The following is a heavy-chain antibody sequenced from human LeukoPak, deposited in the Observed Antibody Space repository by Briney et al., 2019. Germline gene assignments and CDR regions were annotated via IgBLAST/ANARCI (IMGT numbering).Heavy chain of an antibody. CDR1: GGTFSSYA. J-gene: IGHJ5*02. Sequence: SVKVSCKASGGTFSSYAISWVRQAPGQGLEWMGGIIPIFGTANYAQKFQGRVTITTDESTSTAYMELSSLRSEGTAVYYCARGTKHTSSWLVNWFDPWGQGTLVTVSS. CDR2: IIPIFGTA. D-gene: IGHD6-13*01. V-gene: IGHV1-69*05. CDR3: ARGTKHTSSWLVNWFDP.